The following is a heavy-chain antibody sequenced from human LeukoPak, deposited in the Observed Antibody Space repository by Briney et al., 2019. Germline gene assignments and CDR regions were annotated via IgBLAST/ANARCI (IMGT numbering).Heavy chain of an antibody. D-gene: IGHD3-16*01. J-gene: IGHJ4*02. V-gene: IGHV3-23*01. CDR1: GFTFSSSA. CDR2: IGGSGSST. Sequence: GGSLRLSCAASGFTFSSSAVSWVRQAPGKGLEWVSAIGGSGSSTNYADSVKGRFTISRDNSKNTLYLRMKSLRAEDTAIYYCTIMLTDYWGQGTLVTVSS. CDR3: TIMLTDY.